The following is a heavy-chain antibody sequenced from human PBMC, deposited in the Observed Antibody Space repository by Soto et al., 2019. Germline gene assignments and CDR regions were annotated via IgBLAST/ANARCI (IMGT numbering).Heavy chain of an antibody. CDR1: GFTVSSNY. J-gene: IGHJ3*02. Sequence: GGSLRLSCAASGFTVSSNYMSWVRQAPGKGLEWVSVIYSGGSTYYADSVKGRFTISRDNSKNTLYLQMNSLRAEDTAVYYCARALLWFGDLSLGAFDIWGQGTMVTVSS. CDR3: ARALLWFGDLSLGAFDI. CDR2: IYSGGST. D-gene: IGHD3-10*01. V-gene: IGHV3-66*01.